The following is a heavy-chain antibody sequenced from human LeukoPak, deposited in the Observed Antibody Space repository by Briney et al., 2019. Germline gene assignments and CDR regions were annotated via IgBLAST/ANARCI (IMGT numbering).Heavy chain of an antibody. CDR2: INHSGST. D-gene: IGHD4-11*01. CDR3: ARGRRTTRRFDY. CDR1: GGSFSGYY. V-gene: IGHV4-34*01. Sequence: SETLSLTCAVYGGSFSGYYWSWIRQPPGKGLEWIGEINHSGSTNYNPSLKSRVTISVDTSKNQFSLKLSSVTAADTAVYYCARGRRTTRRFDYWGQGALVTVSS. J-gene: IGHJ4*02.